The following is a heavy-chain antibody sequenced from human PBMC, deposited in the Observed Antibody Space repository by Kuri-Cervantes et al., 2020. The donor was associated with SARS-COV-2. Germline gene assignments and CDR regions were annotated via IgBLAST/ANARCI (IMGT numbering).Heavy chain of an antibody. J-gene: IGHJ6*02. V-gene: IGHV3-30*18. CDR3: AKEEKVLRFLEWLGGMDV. CDR1: GFTFSSYG. Sequence: GESLKISCAASGFTFSSYGMHWVRQAPGKGLEWVAVISYDGSNKYYADSVKGRSTISRDNSKNTLYLQMNSLRAEDTAVYYCAKEEKVLRFLEWLGGMDVWGQGTTVTVSS. D-gene: IGHD3-3*01. CDR2: ISYDGSNK.